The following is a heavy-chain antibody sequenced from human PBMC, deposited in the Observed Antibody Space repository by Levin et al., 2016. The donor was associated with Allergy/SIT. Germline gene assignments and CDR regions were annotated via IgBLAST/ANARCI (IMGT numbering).Heavy chain of an antibody. CDR2: ISAFNGNT. J-gene: IGHJ4*02. V-gene: IGHV1-18*01. Sequence: ASVKVSCKASGYNFTSHGITWVRQAPGQGLEWMGWISAFNGNTEYAQKFQGRVTMTTDTSTSTASMELRSLGSDDTAIYYCARFFTLVDFDYWGQGTLVTVSS. CDR3: ARFFTLVDFDY. D-gene: IGHD2-8*02. CDR1: GYNFTSHG.